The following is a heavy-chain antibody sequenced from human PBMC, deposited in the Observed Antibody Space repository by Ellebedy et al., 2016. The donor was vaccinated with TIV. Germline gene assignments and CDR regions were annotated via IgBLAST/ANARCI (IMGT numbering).Heavy chain of an antibody. D-gene: IGHD1-1*01. CDR1: GYTFTSYG. CDR3: ARVNELSGNYYYYGMDV. CDR2: ISAYNGNT. J-gene: IGHJ6*02. Sequence: AASVKVSCKASGYTFTSYGISWVRQAPGQGLEWMGWISAYNGNTNYAQKLQGRVTMTTDTSTSTAYMELRSLRSDDTAVYYCARVNELSGNYYYYGMDVWGQGTTVTVSS. V-gene: IGHV1-18*04.